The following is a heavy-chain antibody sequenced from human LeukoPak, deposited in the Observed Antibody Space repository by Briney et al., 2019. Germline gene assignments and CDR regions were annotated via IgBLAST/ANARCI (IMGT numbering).Heavy chain of an antibody. CDR1: GFTFSNYA. J-gene: IGHJ4*02. V-gene: IGHV3-23*01. CDR2: ISGSGGST. CDR3: TYSGYSYTPFDY. Sequence: GGSLRLSCAASGFTFSNYAMSWVRQAPGKGLEWVSGISGSGGSTYYADSVKGHFTISRDNSKNTLYLQMNSLRAEDTAVYYSTYSGYSYTPFDYWGQGTLVTVSS. D-gene: IGHD5-18*01.